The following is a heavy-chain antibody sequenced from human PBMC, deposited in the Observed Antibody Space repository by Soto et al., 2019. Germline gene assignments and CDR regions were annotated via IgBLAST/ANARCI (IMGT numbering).Heavy chain of an antibody. D-gene: IGHD6-19*01. V-gene: IGHV4-39*01. CDR2: IYYSGST. CDR1: GGSISSSSYY. CDR3: ARSGGIAVAGTSFDP. Sequence: PSATLSLTFTVSGGSISSSSYYWDWIRQPPGKGLEWIGSIYYSGSTYYNPSLKSRVTISVDTSKNQFSLKLSSVTAADTAVYYCARSGGIAVAGTSFDPWGQGTLVTVSS. J-gene: IGHJ5*02.